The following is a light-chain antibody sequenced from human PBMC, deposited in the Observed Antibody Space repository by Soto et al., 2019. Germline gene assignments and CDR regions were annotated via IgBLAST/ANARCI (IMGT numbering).Light chain of an antibody. CDR1: QSVSSN. CDR3: RQRSNWPRTWT. CDR2: GAS. V-gene: IGKV3-15*01. J-gene: IGKJ1*01. Sequence: EIVMTQSPATLSVSPGERATLSCRASQSVSSNLAWYQQKPGQAPRLLIYGASTRATGIPARFSGSGSGTEFTLTISSLEPEDFAVYYCRQRSNWPRTWTFGQGTKVDIK.